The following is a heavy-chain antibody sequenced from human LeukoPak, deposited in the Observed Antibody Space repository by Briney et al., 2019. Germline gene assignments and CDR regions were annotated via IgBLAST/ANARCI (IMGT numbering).Heavy chain of an antibody. D-gene: IGHD2-21*01. J-gene: IGHJ4*02. CDR3: ARNHDWAFDY. CDR2: IFHTGNT. V-gene: IGHV4-4*02. Sequence: SGTLSLTCAVSGDSISRGHWWNWVRQPPGKGLEWIGEIFHTGNTNYNPSLKSRVTMSVDKSKNQFSLNLTSVTATDTAVYYCARNHDWAFDYWGQGTRATVSS. CDR1: GDSISRGHW.